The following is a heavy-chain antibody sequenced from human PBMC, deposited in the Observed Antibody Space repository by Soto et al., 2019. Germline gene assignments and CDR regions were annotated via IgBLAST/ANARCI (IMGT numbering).Heavy chain of an antibody. CDR3: VKDPNNSMDV. D-gene: IGHD1-1*01. J-gene: IGHJ6*02. CDR1: GFTFSSYA. Sequence: GESLKISCSASGFTFSSYAMHWVRQAPGKGLEYVSAISSNGGSTYYADSVKGRFTISRDNSKNTLYLQMSSLRAEDTAVYYCVKDPNNSMDVWGQGTTVTVSS. CDR2: ISSNGGST. V-gene: IGHV3-64D*08.